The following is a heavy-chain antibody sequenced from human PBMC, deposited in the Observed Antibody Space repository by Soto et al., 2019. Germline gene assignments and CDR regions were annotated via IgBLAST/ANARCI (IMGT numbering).Heavy chain of an antibody. CDR2: ISYDGSNK. V-gene: IGHV3-30*18. Sequence: QVQLVKSGGGVVQPGRSLRLSCAASGFTFSSYGMHWVRQAPGKGLEWVAVISYDGSNKYYADSVKGRFTISRDNSKNTLYLQMNSLRAEDTAVYYCAKDRALLRFLEWLLDDAFDIWGQGTMVTVSS. D-gene: IGHD3-3*01. J-gene: IGHJ3*02. CDR1: GFTFSSYG. CDR3: AKDRALLRFLEWLLDDAFDI.